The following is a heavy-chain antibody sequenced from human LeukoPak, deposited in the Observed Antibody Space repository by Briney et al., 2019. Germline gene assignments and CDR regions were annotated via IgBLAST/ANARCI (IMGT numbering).Heavy chain of an antibody. Sequence: PGGSLRLSCAASGFTFSSYGMHWVRQAPGKGLEWVAVISYDGSNKYYADSVKGRFTISRDNSKNTLYLQMNSLRAEDTAVYYCAKGGYYYDSSGYFPNFQHWGQGTLVTVSS. D-gene: IGHD3-22*01. CDR3: AKGGYYYDSSGYFPNFQH. J-gene: IGHJ1*01. CDR1: GFTFSSYG. CDR2: ISYDGSNK. V-gene: IGHV3-30*18.